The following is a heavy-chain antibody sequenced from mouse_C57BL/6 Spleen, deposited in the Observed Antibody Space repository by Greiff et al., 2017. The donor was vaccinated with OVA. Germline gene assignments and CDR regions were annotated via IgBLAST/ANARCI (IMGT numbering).Heavy chain of an antibody. V-gene: IGHV5-17*01. CDR1: GFTFSDYG. Sequence: DVKLVESGGGLVKPGGSLKLSCAASGFTFSDYGMHWVRQAPEKGLEWVAYISSGSSTIYYADTVKGRFTISRDNAKNTLFLQMTSLRSEDTAMYYCARGGPDSSGYYFDYWGQGTTLTVSS. CDR3: ARGGPDSSGYYFDY. D-gene: IGHD3-2*02. J-gene: IGHJ2*01. CDR2: ISSGSSTI.